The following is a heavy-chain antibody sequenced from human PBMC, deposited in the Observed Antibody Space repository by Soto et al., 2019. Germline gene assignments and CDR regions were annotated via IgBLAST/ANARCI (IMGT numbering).Heavy chain of an antibody. CDR1: GFTFSSYG. CDR3: AKAYCSGGSCYSRGAFDI. J-gene: IGHJ3*02. CDR2: ISYDGSNK. V-gene: IGHV3-30*18. Sequence: LRLSCAASGFTFSSYGMHWVRQAPGKGLEWVAVISYDGSNKYYADSVKGRFTISRDNSKNTLYLQMNSLRAEDTAVYYCAKAYCSGGSCYSRGAFDIWGQGTMVTVSS. D-gene: IGHD2-15*01.